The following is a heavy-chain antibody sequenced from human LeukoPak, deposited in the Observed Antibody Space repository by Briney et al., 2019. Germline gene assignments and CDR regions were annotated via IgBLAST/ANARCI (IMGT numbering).Heavy chain of an antibody. CDR3: ARGQSSGWLLFDY. D-gene: IGHD6-19*01. Sequence: GGSLRLSCAASGFIFSNYAMSWVRQAPGKGLEWVSAIDNSGAYTWYADSVKGRFTISKDSSSTILYLQMNSLRAEDTAVYYCARGQSSGWLLFDYWGQGTLVTVSS. J-gene: IGHJ4*02. CDR2: IDNSGAYT. V-gene: IGHV3-23*01. CDR1: GFIFSNYA.